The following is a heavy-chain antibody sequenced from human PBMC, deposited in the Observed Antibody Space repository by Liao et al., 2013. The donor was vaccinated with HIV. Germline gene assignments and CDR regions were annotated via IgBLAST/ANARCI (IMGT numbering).Heavy chain of an antibody. Sequence: QVQVQQWGAGLLKPSETLSLTCAVSGGSFSGYYWSWIRQSPVKGLEWIGEIVHSGSTNYNPSLKTRVTMSVDTSKNQFSLKLSSVTAADTAVYYCASGNDFWSGYPEFFQDWGQGTLVTVSS. CDR1: GGSFSGYY. V-gene: IGHV4-34*12. J-gene: IGHJ1*01. CDR2: IVHSGST. D-gene: IGHD3-3*01. CDR3: ASGNDFWSGYPEFFQD.